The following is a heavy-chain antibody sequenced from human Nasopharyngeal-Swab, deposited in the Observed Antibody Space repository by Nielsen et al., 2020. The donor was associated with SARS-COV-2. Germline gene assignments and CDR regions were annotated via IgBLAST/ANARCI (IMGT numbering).Heavy chain of an antibody. CDR1: GFIFSSYW. CDR3: ARELAVAGTLGLFDY. V-gene: IGHV3-7*01. Sequence: GESLKISCAASGFIFSSYWMSWVRQVPGKGLEWVANIKQDGSEKYYVDSVKGRFTISRDNAKNSLYLQMNSLRAEDTAVYYCARELAVAGTLGLFDYWGQGTLVTVSS. D-gene: IGHD6-19*01. CDR2: IKQDGSEK. J-gene: IGHJ4*02.